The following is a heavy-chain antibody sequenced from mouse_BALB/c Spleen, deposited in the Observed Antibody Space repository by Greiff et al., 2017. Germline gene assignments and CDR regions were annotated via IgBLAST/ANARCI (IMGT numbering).Heavy chain of an antibody. CDR3: ARGGRTTAYYYAMDY. J-gene: IGHJ4*01. D-gene: IGHD1-2*01. Sequence: EVQLQQSGAELVRPGALVKLSCKASGFNIKDYYMHWVKQRPEQGLEWIGWIDPENGNTIYDPKFQGKASITADTSSNTAYLQLSSLTSEDTAVYYCARGGRTTAYYYAMDYWGQGTSVTVSS. CDR1: GFNIKDYY. V-gene: IGHV14-1*02. CDR2: IDPENGNT.